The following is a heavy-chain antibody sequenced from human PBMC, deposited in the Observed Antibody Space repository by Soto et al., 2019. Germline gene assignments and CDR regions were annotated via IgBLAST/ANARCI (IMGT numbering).Heavy chain of an antibody. CDR1: GYTFTSYG. CDR2: ISAHNGNT. D-gene: IGHD1-1*01. J-gene: IGHJ4*02. V-gene: IGHV1-18*01. Sequence: QVHRVQSGAEVKKPGASVKVSCKGSGYTFTSYGITWVRQAPGQGLEWMGWISAHNGNTDYAQRLQGRVTVTRDTSTSTAYMELRSLRSDDTAVYYWARGRYGDYWGQGALVTVSS. CDR3: ARGRYGDY.